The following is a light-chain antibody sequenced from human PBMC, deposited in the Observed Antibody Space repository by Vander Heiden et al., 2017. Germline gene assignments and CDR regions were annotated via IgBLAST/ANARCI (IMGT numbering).Light chain of an antibody. J-gene: IGLJ3*02. CDR2: GKK. Sequence: SSALTQDTAVSVALGKTVRLTCQGDSLRSHYASWYHQKPGQAPVLVIYGKKNRPSGIPDRFSGSSSGNTASLTITGAQAEEEADYYCNSRDSSGNHRVFGGGTKLTVL. CDR3: NSRDSSGNHRV. V-gene: IGLV3-19*01. CDR1: SLRSHY.